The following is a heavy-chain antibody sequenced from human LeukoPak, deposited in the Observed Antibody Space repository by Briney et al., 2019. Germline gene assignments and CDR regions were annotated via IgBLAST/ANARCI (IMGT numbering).Heavy chain of an antibody. CDR1: GGSISSSSSY. D-gene: IGHD5-12*01. V-gene: IGHV4-39*01. CDR2: IYYSGSS. Sequence: SETLSLTCSVSGGSISSSSSYWGWIRQPPGKGLEWIGSIYYSGSSFDNPALKSRVTISVDTSKNQFSLKLSSVTAADTAVYYCASQPVATPFDYWGQGTLVTVSS. CDR3: ASQPVATPFDY. J-gene: IGHJ4*02.